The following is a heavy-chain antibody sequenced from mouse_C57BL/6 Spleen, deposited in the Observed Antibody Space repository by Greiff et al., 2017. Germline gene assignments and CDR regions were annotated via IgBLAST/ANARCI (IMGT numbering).Heavy chain of an antibody. CDR2: IDPEGGET. V-gene: IGHV14-2*01. Sequence: VQLQQSGAELVQPGASVKLSCTASGFNIKDYYMHWVKQRTEQGLEWIGRIDPEGGETKYAPKFQGKATITAYTSANTAYLQLRSPTSEDTAVSFFARSAGGGSFDYWGQGTTLTVSS. CDR1: GFNIKDYY. D-gene: IGHD1-2*01. J-gene: IGHJ2*01. CDR3: ARSAGGGSFDY.